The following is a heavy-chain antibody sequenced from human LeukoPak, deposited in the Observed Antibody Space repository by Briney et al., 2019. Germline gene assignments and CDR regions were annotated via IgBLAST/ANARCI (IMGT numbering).Heavy chain of an antibody. D-gene: IGHD2-2*01. CDR3: ARNARGPGDY. CDR2: INQDGSEE. J-gene: IGHJ4*02. CDR1: GLPFSTFW. Sequence: PGGSLRLSCAASGLPFSTFWMNWVRQAPGKGLEWVANINQDGSEEYYVDSVKGRFTISRDNAKNSVYLQMNSLRVEDTGIYCCARNARGPGDYWGQGTVVTVSS. V-gene: IGHV3-7*01.